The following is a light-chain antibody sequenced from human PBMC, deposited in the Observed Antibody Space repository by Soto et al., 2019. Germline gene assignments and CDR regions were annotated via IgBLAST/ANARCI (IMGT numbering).Light chain of an antibody. V-gene: IGKV3-15*01. CDR2: GAS. Sequence: EIVMTQSPATLSVSPGERATLSCRASQSVSSNLAWYQQKPGPAPRLLIYGASTRATGIPARFSGSGSGTEFTLTISSLQSEDFAVYYCQQYNNWPITFGQGTRLEI. CDR1: QSVSSN. CDR3: QQYNNWPIT. J-gene: IGKJ5*01.